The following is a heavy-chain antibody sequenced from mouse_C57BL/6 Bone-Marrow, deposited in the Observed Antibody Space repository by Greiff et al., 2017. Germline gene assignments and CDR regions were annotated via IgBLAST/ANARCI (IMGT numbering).Heavy chain of an antibody. D-gene: IGHD2-12*01. Sequence: QVHVKQPGAELVRPGTSVKLSCKASGYTFTSYWMHWVKQRPGQGLEWIGVIDPSDSYTNYNQKFKGKATLTVDTSSSTAYMQLSSLTSEDSAVYYCARKAYYSHAMDYWGQGTSVTVSS. CDR2: IDPSDSYT. J-gene: IGHJ4*01. V-gene: IGHV1-59*01. CDR3: ARKAYYSHAMDY. CDR1: GYTFTSYW.